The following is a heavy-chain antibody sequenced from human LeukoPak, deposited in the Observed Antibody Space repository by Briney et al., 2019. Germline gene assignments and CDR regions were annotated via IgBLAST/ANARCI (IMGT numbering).Heavy chain of an antibody. J-gene: IGHJ4*02. CDR1: GGSISSGDYY. CDR3: ARLLEFTAFDY. D-gene: IGHD1-1*01. CDR2: IYYSGST. Sequence: KASETLSLTCTVSGGSISSGDYYWSWIRQLPGKGLEWIGYIYYSGSTYYNPSLKSRVTISVDTSKNQFSLKLSSVTAADTAVYYCARLLEFTAFDYWGQGTLVTVSS. V-gene: IGHV4-30-4*01.